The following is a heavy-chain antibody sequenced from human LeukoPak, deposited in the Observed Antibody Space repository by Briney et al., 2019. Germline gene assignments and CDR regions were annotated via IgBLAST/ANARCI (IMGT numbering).Heavy chain of an antibody. CDR3: ARGIAAAANGGIYYYYYYMDV. CDR2: IYHSGST. V-gene: IGHV4-38-2*02. CDR1: GYSISSGYY. Sequence: PSETLSLTCTVSGYSISSGYYWGWIRQPPGKGLEWIGSIYHSGSTYYNPSLKSRVTISVDTSKNQFSLKLSSVTAADTAVYYCARGIAAAANGGIYYYYYYMDVWGKGTTVTISS. D-gene: IGHD6-13*01. J-gene: IGHJ6*03.